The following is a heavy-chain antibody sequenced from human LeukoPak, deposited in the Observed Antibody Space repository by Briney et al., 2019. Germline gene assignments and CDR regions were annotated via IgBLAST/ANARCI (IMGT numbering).Heavy chain of an antibody. CDR2: IYTGGAT. V-gene: IGHV3-66*04. Sequence: TGGSLRLSCAASGFTFSSYAMSWVRQAPGKGLEWVSVIYTGGATYYADSVKGRFIISRDNSRNTLYLQMNSLRVEDTAVYYCARRSKDWGQGTLVTVSS. CDR3: ARRSKD. D-gene: IGHD2/OR15-2a*01. J-gene: IGHJ4*02. CDR1: GFTFSSYA.